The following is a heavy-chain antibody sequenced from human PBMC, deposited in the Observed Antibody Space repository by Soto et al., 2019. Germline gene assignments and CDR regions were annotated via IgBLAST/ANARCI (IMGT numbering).Heavy chain of an antibody. V-gene: IGHV4-31*03. J-gene: IGHJ4*02. CDR1: GGSISSGIYY. CDR2: IYYGAST. Sequence: QVQLQESGPGLVKPSQTLSLTCTVSGGSISSGIYYWTWIRQHPGKGLEWIGYIYYGASTYYNLSLKSRVSISIDTSKNQFSLKLSSVTAADTAVYYCARRLGTAGSFDYWGQGSLVTVSS. CDR3: ARRLGTAGSFDY. D-gene: IGHD7-27*01.